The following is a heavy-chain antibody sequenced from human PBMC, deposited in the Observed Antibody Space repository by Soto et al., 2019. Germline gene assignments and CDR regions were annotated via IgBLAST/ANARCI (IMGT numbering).Heavy chain of an antibody. CDR2: ISGSGGST. CDR1: GFTFSSYA. Sequence: EVQLLESGGGLVQPGGSLRLSCAASGFTFSSYAMSWVRQAPGKGLEWVSAISGSGGSTYYADSVKGRFTISRDNSKHTLYLQMNSLRAEDTAVYYCARGDEYYDFWSANAFDIWGQGTMVTVSS. J-gene: IGHJ3*02. V-gene: IGHV3-23*01. CDR3: ARGDEYYDFWSANAFDI. D-gene: IGHD3-3*01.